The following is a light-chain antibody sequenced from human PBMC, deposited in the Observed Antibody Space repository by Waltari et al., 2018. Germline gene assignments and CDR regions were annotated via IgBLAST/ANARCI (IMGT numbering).Light chain of an antibody. J-gene: IGKJ4*01. Sequence: EIVLTQFPGTLSLSPGVRATLSCGASQSVSSTYLAWYQQKPGQAPRLLICRTSTRATGIPDRFSGSGSGTDFTLTISRLEPEDFAVYYCQQYGTSTLTFGGGTKVEIK. V-gene: IGKV3-20*01. CDR3: QQYGTSTLT. CDR1: QSVSSTY. CDR2: RTS.